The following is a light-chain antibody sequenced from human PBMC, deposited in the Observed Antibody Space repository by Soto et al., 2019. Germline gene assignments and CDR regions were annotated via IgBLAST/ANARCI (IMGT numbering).Light chain of an antibody. CDR2: GAY. J-gene: IGKJ1*01. CDR3: QQYNNWPPLWT. Sequence: EIVMTQSPATLSVSPGERATLSCRASQSVSSNLAWYQQKPGQAPRLLIYGAYTRATGIPARFSGSGSGTEFALTISSLQSEDFAVYYCQQYNNWPPLWTFGQGTKVEIK. CDR1: QSVSSN. V-gene: IGKV3-15*01.